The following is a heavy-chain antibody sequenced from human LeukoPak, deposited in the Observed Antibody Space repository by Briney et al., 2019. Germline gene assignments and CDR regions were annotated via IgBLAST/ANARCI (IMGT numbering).Heavy chain of an antibody. D-gene: IGHD2-2*01. J-gene: IGHJ5*02. CDR1: GYTFTSYA. CDR3: ARERGHRSTSSNWFDP. Sequence: GASVKVSCKASGYTFTSYAMNWVRQAPGQGLEWLGGIKTNTGNPTYAQGFTGRFVFSLDTSVSTAYLQISSLKAEDTAVYYCARERGHRSTSSNWFDPWGRGTLVTVSS. V-gene: IGHV7-4-1*02. CDR2: IKTNTGNP.